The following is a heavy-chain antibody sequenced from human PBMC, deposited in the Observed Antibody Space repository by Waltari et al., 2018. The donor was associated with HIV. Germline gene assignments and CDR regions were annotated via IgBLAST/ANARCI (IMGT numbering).Heavy chain of an antibody. Sequence: QVQLQESGPGLVKPSGTLSLTCAVSGGSISSSNWWSWVRQPPGKGLEWIGETYHSGSTNDNPPLKSRVTISVDKSKNHFSLKLSSVTAADTAVYYCARIGYDSSGYHPESYYYYGMDVWGQGTTVTVSS. V-gene: IGHV4-4*02. CDR3: ARIGYDSSGYHPESYYYYGMDV. D-gene: IGHD3-22*01. CDR2: TYHSGST. J-gene: IGHJ6*02. CDR1: GGSISSSNW.